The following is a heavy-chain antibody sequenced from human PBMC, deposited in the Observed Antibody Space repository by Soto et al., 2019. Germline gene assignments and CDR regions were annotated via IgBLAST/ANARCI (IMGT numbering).Heavy chain of an antibody. V-gene: IGHV4-59*01. CDR1: GGSISSYY. CDR2: IYYSGST. Sequence: SETLSLTCTVSGGSISSYYWSWIRQPPGKGLEWIGYIYYSGSTNYNPSLKSRVTISVDTSKNQFSLKLSSVTAADTAVYYCAREAYNWNDGYYYGMDVWGQGXTVTVSS. D-gene: IGHD1-20*01. CDR3: AREAYNWNDGYYYGMDV. J-gene: IGHJ6*02.